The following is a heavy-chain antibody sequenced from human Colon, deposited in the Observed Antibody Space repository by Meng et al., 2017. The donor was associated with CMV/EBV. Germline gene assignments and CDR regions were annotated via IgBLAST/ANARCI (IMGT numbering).Heavy chain of an antibody. J-gene: IGHJ4*02. V-gene: IGHV3-74*01. CDR3: ARGTGSYYSLGY. D-gene: IGHD1-26*01. CDR2: INSDGNRT. Sequence: GESLKISCAASGFTFSSYWMHWVRQAPGKGLVWVSRINSDGNRTSFADSVKGRFTISRDNDKNTLYLQMNRLRDEDTAVYYCARGTGSYYSLGYWGQGTLVTVSS. CDR1: GFTFSSYW.